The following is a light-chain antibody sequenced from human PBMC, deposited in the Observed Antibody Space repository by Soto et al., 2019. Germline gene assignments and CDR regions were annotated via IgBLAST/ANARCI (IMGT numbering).Light chain of an antibody. Sequence: EIVLTQSPATLSLSPGERATLSCRASQSVSSYFGWYQQKPGQAPRLLIYDASNRATGIPARFSGSGSGTDFTLTISSLEPYDFAVYYCQQRGNWPVTFGQGTRVNIK. CDR2: DAS. CDR1: QSVSSY. V-gene: IGKV3-11*01. J-gene: IGKJ1*01. CDR3: QQRGNWPVT.